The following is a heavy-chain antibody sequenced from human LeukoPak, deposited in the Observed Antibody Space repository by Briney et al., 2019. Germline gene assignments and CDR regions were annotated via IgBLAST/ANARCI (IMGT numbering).Heavy chain of an antibody. Sequence: GGSLRLSCAASGSTFSSYAMSWVRQAPGKGLEWVSSISVSGGRTDYADSVKGRFTISRDNSKNTLYLQMNSLRAEDTAVYYCANDSGDPLGLFDFWGQGTPVTVSS. CDR3: ANDSGDPLGLFDF. CDR2: ISVSGGRT. J-gene: IGHJ4*02. D-gene: IGHD4-17*01. V-gene: IGHV3-23*01. CDR1: GSTFSSYA.